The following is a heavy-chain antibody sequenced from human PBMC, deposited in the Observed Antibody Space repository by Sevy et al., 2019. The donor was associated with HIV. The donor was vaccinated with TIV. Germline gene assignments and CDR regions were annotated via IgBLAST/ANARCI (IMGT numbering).Heavy chain of an antibody. CDR2: IYYSGST. D-gene: IGHD1-26*01. V-gene: IGHV4-61*01. CDR1: GGSVSSGSYY. CDR3: ARGGHSGSYFDY. J-gene: IGHJ4*02. Sequence: SETLSLTCTVSGGSVSSGSYYWSWIRQPPGKGLEWIGYIYYSGSTNYNPSLKSRVTISVDTSKNQFPRKLGSVTAADTAVYYCARGGHSGSYFDYWGQGTLVTVSS.